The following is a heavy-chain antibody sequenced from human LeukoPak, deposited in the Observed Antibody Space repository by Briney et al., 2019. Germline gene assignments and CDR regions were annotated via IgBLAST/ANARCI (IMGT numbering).Heavy chain of an antibody. CDR3: VKNNWFDP. CDR1: GGSFSGHY. Sequence: SETLSLTCAVSGGSFSGHYWSWIRQPPGKGLEWIGEINDGGSTKYNPSLKSRVTISADTSKNQFSLKLSSVTAADTAVYYCVKNNWFDPWGQGTLVTVSS. J-gene: IGHJ5*02. V-gene: IGHV4-34*01. CDR2: INDGGST.